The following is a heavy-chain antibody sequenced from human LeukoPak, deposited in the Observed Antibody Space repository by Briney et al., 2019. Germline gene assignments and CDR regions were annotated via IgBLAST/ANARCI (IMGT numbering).Heavy chain of an antibody. D-gene: IGHD3-10*01. CDR3: ARARALDTFGELTYDAFDI. V-gene: IGHV3-21*01. J-gene: IGHJ3*02. Sequence: GGSLRLSCAASGFTFSTYSMNWVRQAPGKGLEWVSSISSSSDYIYYADSVKGRFTISRDNARNSLYLQMNSLRAEDTAVYYCARARALDTFGELTYDAFDIWGQGTMVTVSS. CDR2: ISSSSDYI. CDR1: GFTFSTYS.